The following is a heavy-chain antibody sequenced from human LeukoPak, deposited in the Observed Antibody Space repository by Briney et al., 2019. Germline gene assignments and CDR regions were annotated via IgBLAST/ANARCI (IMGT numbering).Heavy chain of an antibody. D-gene: IGHD6-13*01. V-gene: IGHV4-59*08. CDR3: ARHLSSSWSPFDY. J-gene: IGHJ4*02. CDR2: IYYSGST. Sequence: PSETLSLTCTVSGGSISSYYWSWIRQPPGKGLEWIGYIYYSGSTNYNPSLKSRVTISVDTSKNQFSLKLSSVTAADTAVYYCARHLSSSWSPFDYWGQGTLVTVPS. CDR1: GGSISSYY.